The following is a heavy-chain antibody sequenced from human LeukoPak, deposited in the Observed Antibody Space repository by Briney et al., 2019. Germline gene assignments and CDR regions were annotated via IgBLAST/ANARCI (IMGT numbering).Heavy chain of an antibody. D-gene: IGHD2-15*01. Sequence: GASVKVSCKASGYTFTSYGISWVRQAPGQGLEWMGWISAYNGNTNYAQKLQGRVTTTTDTSTSTAYMELRSLRSDDTAVYYCARRGSRWTQYYFDYWGQGTLVTVSS. J-gene: IGHJ4*02. CDR3: ARRGSRWTQYYFDY. V-gene: IGHV1-18*01. CDR1: GYTFTSYG. CDR2: ISAYNGNT.